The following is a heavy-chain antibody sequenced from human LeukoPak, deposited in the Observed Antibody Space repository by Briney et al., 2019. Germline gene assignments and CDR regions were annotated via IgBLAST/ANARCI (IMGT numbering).Heavy chain of an antibody. CDR3: AKDDAWLRFGE. J-gene: IGHJ4*02. D-gene: IGHD3-10*01. Sequence: GGSLRLSCAASGFTFSDYYMSWIRQAPGKGLEWISYISSSGSIVYYADSVKGRFTISRDNSKNTVYLQVISLTAEDTAVYYCAKDDAWLRFGEWSQGTLVTVSS. CDR2: ISSSGSIV. CDR1: GFTFSDYY. V-gene: IGHV3-11*01.